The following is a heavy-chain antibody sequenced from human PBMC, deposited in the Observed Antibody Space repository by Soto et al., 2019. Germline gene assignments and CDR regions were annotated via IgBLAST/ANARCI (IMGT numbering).Heavy chain of an antibody. V-gene: IGHV1-3*01. CDR2: INAGNGNT. Sequence: ASVKVSCKASGYTFTSYAMHWVRQAPGQRLEWMGWINAGNGNTKYSQKLQGRVTITRDTSASTAYMERSSLRSEDTAVYYCAGAVSIAVAGSMGYWGQGTLVNGS. CDR1: GYTFTSYA. J-gene: IGHJ4*02. D-gene: IGHD6-19*01. CDR3: AGAVSIAVAGSMGY.